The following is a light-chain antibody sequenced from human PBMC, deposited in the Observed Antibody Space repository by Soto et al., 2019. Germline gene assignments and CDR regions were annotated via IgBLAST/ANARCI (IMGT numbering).Light chain of an antibody. J-gene: IGKJ1*01. CDR1: QGISNY. CDR3: QKYNSAPRT. Sequence: DIQMTQSPSSLSASVGDRVTITCRASQGISNYLAWYQQKPGKVPKLLIDAASTFQSGVPSRFSGSGSGTVFTLLIISLLTEDFSTYYCQKYNSAPRTLCQGTKVDI. CDR2: AAS. V-gene: IGKV1-27*01.